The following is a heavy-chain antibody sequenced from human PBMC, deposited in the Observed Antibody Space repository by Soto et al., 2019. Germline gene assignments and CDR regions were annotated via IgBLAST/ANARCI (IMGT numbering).Heavy chain of an antibody. CDR3: ARVGYYDFWSGYLYYFDY. J-gene: IGHJ4*02. V-gene: IGHV1-8*01. D-gene: IGHD3-3*01. Sequence: ASVKVSCKASGYTFTSYDINWVRQATGQGLEWMGWMNPNSGNTGYAQKFQGRVTMTRNTSISTAYMELSSLRSEDTAVYYCARVGYYDFWSGYLYYFDYWGQGTLVTVSS. CDR2: MNPNSGNT. CDR1: GYTFTSYD.